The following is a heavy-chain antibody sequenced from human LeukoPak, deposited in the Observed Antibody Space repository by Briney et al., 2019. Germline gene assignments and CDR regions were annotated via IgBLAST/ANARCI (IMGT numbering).Heavy chain of an antibody. D-gene: IGHD3/OR15-3a*01. V-gene: IGHV4-38-2*01. CDR2: IHHGGST. J-gene: IGHJ4*02. CDR3: ATDRRGNNHDFDK. CDR1: GYSITNGYF. Sequence: PSETLSLTCGVSGYSITNGYFWAWIRPPPGKELEWIGSIHHGGSTYYNPPLRSRVTISADTPKNQFSLKLGSVTAADTAVYYCATDRRGNNHDFDKWGQGTLVTVSS.